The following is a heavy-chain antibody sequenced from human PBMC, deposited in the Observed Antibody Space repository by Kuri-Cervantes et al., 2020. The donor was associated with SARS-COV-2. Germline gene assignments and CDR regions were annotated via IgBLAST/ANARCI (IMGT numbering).Heavy chain of an antibody. J-gene: IGHJ5*02. D-gene: IGHD6-19*01. CDR3: ARDGSGWYRPGVLDP. V-gene: IGHV3-66*01. Sequence: GGSLRLSCAASGFTFSSYAMSWVRQAPGKGLEWVSVIYSCGSTYYADSVKGRFTISRDNSKNTLYLQMNSLRDEDTAVYYCARDGSGWYRPGVLDPWGQGTLVTVSS. CDR1: GFTFSSYA. CDR2: IYSCGST.